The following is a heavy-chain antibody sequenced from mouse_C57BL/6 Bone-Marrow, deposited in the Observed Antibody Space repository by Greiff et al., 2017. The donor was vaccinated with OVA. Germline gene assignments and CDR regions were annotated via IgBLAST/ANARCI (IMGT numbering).Heavy chain of an antibody. CDR1: GYTFTSYW. V-gene: IGHV1-69*01. D-gene: IGHD3-2*02. CDR2: IDPSDSYT. J-gene: IGHJ3*01. CDR3: AREGEQLRLRFAY. Sequence: VQLQQPGAELVMPGASVKLSCKASGYTFTSYWMHWVKQRPGQGLEWIGEIDPSDSYTKYNQKFKGKSTLTVDKSSSTAYMQLSSLTSEDSAVYYCAREGEQLRLRFAYWGQGTLVTVSA.